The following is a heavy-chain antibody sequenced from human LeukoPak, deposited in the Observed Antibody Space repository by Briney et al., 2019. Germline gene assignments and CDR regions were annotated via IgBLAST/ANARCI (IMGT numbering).Heavy chain of an antibody. J-gene: IGHJ4*02. D-gene: IGHD3-9*01. CDR1: GGSISSSSYY. Sequence: SETLSLTCTVSGGSISSSSYYWGWIRQPPGKGLEWIGSIYYSGSTYYNPSLKSRVTISVDTSKNQFSLKLSSVTAADTAVYYCARTQWYYDILTGYYPPYFDYWGQGTLVTVSS. CDR3: ARTQWYYDILTGYYPPYFDY. CDR2: IYYSGST. V-gene: IGHV4-39*01.